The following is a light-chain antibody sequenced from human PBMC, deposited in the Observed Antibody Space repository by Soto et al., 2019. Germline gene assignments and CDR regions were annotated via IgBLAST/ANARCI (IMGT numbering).Light chain of an antibody. Sequence: QSVLTQQPSASGTPGQRVTISCSGSSSNIGSNSVNWYQQLPGTAPKLLIYSNDRRPSGVPDRFSGSKSGTSASLAISGLQSEDEADYYCAAWDDSLNGYVFGTGTKVTVL. J-gene: IGLJ1*01. CDR1: SSNIGSNS. CDR3: AAWDDSLNGYV. V-gene: IGLV1-44*01. CDR2: SND.